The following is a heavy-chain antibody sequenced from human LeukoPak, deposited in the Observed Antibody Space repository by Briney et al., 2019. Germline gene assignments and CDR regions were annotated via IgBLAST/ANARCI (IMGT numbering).Heavy chain of an antibody. CDR3: ARDYLKRGIGDFDY. CDR1: GFTFSSYA. J-gene: IGHJ4*02. V-gene: IGHV3-30-3*01. D-gene: IGHD7-27*01. Sequence: SGRSLRLSCAASGFTFSSYAMHRVRQAPGKGLEWVAVISYDGSNKYYADSVKGRFTISRDNSKNTLYLQMNSLRAEDTAVYYCARDYLKRGIGDFDYWGQGTLVTVSS. CDR2: ISYDGSNK.